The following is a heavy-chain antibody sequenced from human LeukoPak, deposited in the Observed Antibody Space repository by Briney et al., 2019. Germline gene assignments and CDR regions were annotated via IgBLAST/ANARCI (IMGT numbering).Heavy chain of an antibody. J-gene: IGHJ6*03. Sequence: GGSLRLSCAASGFTFSNAWMSWVRQAPGKGLEWVGRTKSKTDGGTTDYAAPVKGRFSISRDDSKNTMYLQMNSLKTEDTAVYYCTTSYYYDSSGYRLYMDVWGKGTTVTVSS. CDR1: GFTFSNAW. V-gene: IGHV3-15*01. D-gene: IGHD3-22*01. CDR3: TTSYYYDSSGYRLYMDV. CDR2: TKSKTDGGTT.